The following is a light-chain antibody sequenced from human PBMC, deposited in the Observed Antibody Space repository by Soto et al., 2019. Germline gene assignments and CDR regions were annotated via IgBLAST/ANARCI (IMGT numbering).Light chain of an antibody. V-gene: IGKV1-9*01. J-gene: IGKJ4*01. Sequence: DIQLTQSPSFLSASVGDRVTITCRASQGISTYLAWFQQRPGKAPNLLIHAASTLQSGVPSRFRGSGSGTEFTLTISSLQPEDFATYYCQQLKSYPLTFGGGTKVEIK. CDR2: AAS. CDR3: QQLKSYPLT. CDR1: QGISTY.